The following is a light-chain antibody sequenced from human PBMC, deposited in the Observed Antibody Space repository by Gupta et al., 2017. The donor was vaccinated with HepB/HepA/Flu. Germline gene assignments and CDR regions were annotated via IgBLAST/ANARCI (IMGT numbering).Light chain of an antibody. J-gene: IGKJ4*01. Sequence: MTQSPLSLSVTPGEPASISCRSSQSLLHSNGYNYLDWYLQRPGRSPQLLIYLGSNRASGVPDRFSGRGSGTDFTLKISRVEAEDVGVYYCRQGLETPLTFGGGTKVEIK. V-gene: IGKV2-28*01. CDR3: RQGLETPLT. CDR2: LGS. CDR1: QSLLHSNGYNY.